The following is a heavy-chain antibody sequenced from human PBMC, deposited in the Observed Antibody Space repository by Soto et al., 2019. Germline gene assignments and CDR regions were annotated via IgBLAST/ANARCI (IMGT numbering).Heavy chain of an antibody. CDR3: ARGPYYSDNSGYYLLSAY. V-gene: IGHV1-46*03. CDR2: INPSGAST. D-gene: IGHD3-22*01. Sequence: ASVKVSCKASGYTFTSYARHWVRQAPGQRLEWMGRINPSGASTRYAPNFQGRVTMTSDTSTSTVHMELSSLRSEDTAVYYCARGPYYSDNSGYYLLSAYWGQGILVTVSS. J-gene: IGHJ4*02. CDR1: GYTFTSYA.